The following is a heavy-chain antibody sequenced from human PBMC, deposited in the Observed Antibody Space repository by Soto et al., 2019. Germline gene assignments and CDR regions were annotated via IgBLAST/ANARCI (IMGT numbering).Heavy chain of an antibody. D-gene: IGHD2-8*01. CDR2: ISWNSGSI. Sequence: EVQLVESVGGLVQPGRSLRLSCAASGFTFDDYAMHWVRQAPGKGLEWVSGISWNSGSIGYADSVKGRFTISRANAKNSLYLQLNSLRAEDTALYYCAKENPMDTHYFDYWGQGTLVTVSA. CDR1: GFTFDDYA. J-gene: IGHJ4*02. CDR3: AKENPMDTHYFDY. V-gene: IGHV3-9*01.